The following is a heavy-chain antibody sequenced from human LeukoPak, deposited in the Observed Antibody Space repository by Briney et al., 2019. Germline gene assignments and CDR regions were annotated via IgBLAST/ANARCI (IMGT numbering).Heavy chain of an antibody. J-gene: IGHJ4*02. Sequence: PSETLSLTCAVSGYSISSGYYWGWIRQPPGKGLEWIGSINHSGSTYYNPSLKSRVTISVDTSKNQFSLKVSSVTAADTAVYYCARAAGARYCSGGICYPFDYWGQGILVTVS. V-gene: IGHV4-38-2*01. CDR2: INHSGST. CDR3: ARAAGARYCSGGICYPFDY. D-gene: IGHD2-15*01. CDR1: GYSISSGYY.